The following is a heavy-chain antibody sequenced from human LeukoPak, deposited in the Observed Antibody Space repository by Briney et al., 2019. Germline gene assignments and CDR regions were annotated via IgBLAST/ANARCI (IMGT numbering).Heavy chain of an antibody. Sequence: SETLSLTCTVSGDSISSYYWSWIRQPAGKGLEWIGRVYISGSTNYNPSLKSRVTMSVDTSKNQFSLKLTSVTAADTAVYYCARESTVLTPYYYYYYYMDVWGTGTTVTVSS. CDR1: GDSISSYY. D-gene: IGHD2-8*01. CDR3: ARESTVLTPYYYYYYYMDV. V-gene: IGHV4-4*07. CDR2: VYISGST. J-gene: IGHJ6*03.